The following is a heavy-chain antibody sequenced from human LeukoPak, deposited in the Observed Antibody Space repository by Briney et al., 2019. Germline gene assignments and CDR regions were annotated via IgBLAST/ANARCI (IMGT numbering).Heavy chain of an antibody. CDR2: IYYSGST. CDR3: ARVIEGSEFDY. V-gene: IGHV4-59*11. D-gene: IGHD5-24*01. Sequence: SETLSLTCTVSGGSISSHYWSWIRQPPGKGLEWIGYIYYSGSTNYNPSLKSRVTISVDTSKNQFSLKLSSVTAADTAVYYCARVIEGSEFDYWGQGTLVTVSS. CDR1: GGSISSHY. J-gene: IGHJ4*02.